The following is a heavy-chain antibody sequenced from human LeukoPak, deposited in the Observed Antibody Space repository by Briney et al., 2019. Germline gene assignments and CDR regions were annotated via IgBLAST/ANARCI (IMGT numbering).Heavy chain of an antibody. CDR3: ARHRTDQYYFYYMDV. CDR1: GYSISSGYY. V-gene: IGHV4-38-2*02. D-gene: IGHD1-1*01. J-gene: IGHJ6*03. CDR2: IYHSEST. Sequence: SETLSLTCTVSGYSISSGYYWGWIRQPPGKGLEWIGSIYHSESTYYNPSLKSRVTISVDTSKNQFSLKLSSVTAADSAVYYCARHRTDQYYFYYMDVWGKGTTVIVSS.